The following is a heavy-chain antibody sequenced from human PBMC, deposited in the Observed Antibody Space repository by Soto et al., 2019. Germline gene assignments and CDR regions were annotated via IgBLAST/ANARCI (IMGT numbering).Heavy chain of an antibody. V-gene: IGHV4-39*01. D-gene: IGHD4-4*01. CDR3: VRFWPLPFFYAFTDYTDPFAY. Sequence: SETLSLTCTVSGGSISSDSYYWGWIRQSPEKGLEWIASTSYSGSTYYNPTLKSRLIISVDTSKSQFSLKLSSVTAADTAVYYSVRFWPLPFFYAFTDYTDPFAYWGQGTLDPVSS. CDR2: TSYSGST. J-gene: IGHJ4*02. CDR1: GGSISSDSYY.